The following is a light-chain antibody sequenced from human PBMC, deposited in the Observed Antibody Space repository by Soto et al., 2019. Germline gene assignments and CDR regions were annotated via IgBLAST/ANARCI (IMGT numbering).Light chain of an antibody. CDR1: QSVSGQ. J-gene: IGKJ4*01. V-gene: IGKV3-11*01. CDR2: DTS. CDR3: QQRNGWPLT. Sequence: EIVLTQSPATLSLSPGERATLSCRASQSVSGQLVWYRQKTGQAPRLLIYDTSNRPTGIPDRFSGSGSATDYTLTISGLEPEDFAVYYCQQRNGWPLTFGGGSKVEI.